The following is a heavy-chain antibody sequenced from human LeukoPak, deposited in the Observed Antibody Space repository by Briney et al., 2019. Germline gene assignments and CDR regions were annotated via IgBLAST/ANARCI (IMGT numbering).Heavy chain of an antibody. D-gene: IGHD3-22*01. V-gene: IGHV1-69*04. J-gene: IGHJ5*02. CDR1: GGTFSSYT. Sequence: SVKVSCKASGGTFSSYTISWVRQAPGQGLERMGRIIPILGIANYAQKFQGRVTITADKSTSTAYMELSSLRSEDTAVYYCARDRRYYYDSSEEFDPWGQGTLVTVSS. CDR3: ARDRRYYYDSSEEFDP. CDR2: IIPILGIA.